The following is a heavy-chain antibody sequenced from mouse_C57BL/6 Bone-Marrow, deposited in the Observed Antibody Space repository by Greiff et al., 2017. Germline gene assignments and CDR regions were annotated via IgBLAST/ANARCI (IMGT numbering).Heavy chain of an antibody. J-gene: IGHJ3*01. CDR3: ARAIYYYGSSPFAY. Sequence: VQLQQPGAELVKPGASVKLSCKASGYTFTSYWMHWVKQRPGQGLEWIGMIHPNSGSTNYNEKFKSKATLTVDKSSSTAYRQLSSLTSEDSAVYYCARAIYYYGSSPFAYWGQGTLVTVSA. V-gene: IGHV1-64*01. D-gene: IGHD1-1*01. CDR2: IHPNSGST. CDR1: GYTFTSYW.